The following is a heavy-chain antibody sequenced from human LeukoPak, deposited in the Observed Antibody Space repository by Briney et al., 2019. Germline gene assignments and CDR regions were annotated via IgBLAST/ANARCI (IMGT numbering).Heavy chain of an antibody. V-gene: IGHV1-2*06. CDR1: GYTFTGDY. CDR2: INPNSGGT. CDR3: ARFPYSSSPDAFDI. Sequence: ASVKVSCKASGYTFTGDYMHWVRQAPGQGLEWMGRINPNSGGTNYAQKFQGRVTMTRDTSISTAYMELSRLRSDDTAVYYCARFPYSSSPDAFDIWGQGTMVTVSS. J-gene: IGHJ3*02. D-gene: IGHD6-6*01.